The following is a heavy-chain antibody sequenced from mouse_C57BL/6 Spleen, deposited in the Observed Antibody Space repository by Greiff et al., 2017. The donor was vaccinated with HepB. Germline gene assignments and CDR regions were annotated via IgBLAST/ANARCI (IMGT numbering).Heavy chain of an antibody. CDR2: INPNNGGT. V-gene: IGHV1-22*01. J-gene: IGHJ1*03. Sequence: EVQLQQSGPELVKPGASVKMSCKASGYTFTDYNMHWVKQSHGKSLEWIGYINPNNGGTSYNQKFKGKATLTVNKSSSTAYMELRSLTSEDSAVYYCAREGIYDGYHWYFDVWGTGTTVTVSS. CDR1: GYTFTDYN. D-gene: IGHD2-3*01. CDR3: AREGIYDGYHWYFDV.